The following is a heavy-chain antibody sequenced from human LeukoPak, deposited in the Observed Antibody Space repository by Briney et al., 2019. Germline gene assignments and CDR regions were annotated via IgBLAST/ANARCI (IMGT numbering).Heavy chain of an antibody. D-gene: IGHD6-19*01. V-gene: IGHV4-39*01. CDR3: AIQVGARGSGSSYYFDH. CDR2: IYYSGST. J-gene: IGHJ4*02. CDR1: GGSISTSSSS. Sequence: SETLSLTCTVSGGSISTSSSSWGWIRQPPGKGLEWIGNIYYSGSTYYNPSLKSRVTMSVDTSKNQFSLKLSSVTAADTAEYRCAIQVGARGSGSSYYFDHWGRGTLVTVSS.